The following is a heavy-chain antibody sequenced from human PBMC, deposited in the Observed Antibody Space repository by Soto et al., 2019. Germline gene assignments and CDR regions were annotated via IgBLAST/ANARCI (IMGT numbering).Heavy chain of an antibody. J-gene: IGHJ4*02. CDR2: IYYSGSA. CDR3: ARGLITGSQYSGGWNYFDS. V-gene: IGHV4-59*12. D-gene: IGHD1-26*01. Sequence: SETLSLTCTVSGGSISSYYWSWIRQPPGKGLEWIGYIYYSGSANYNPSLKSRVTISVHTSNSQFSLELSSVTAADTAVYYCARGLITGSQYSGGWNYFDSWGQGTQVTVSS. CDR1: GGSISSYY.